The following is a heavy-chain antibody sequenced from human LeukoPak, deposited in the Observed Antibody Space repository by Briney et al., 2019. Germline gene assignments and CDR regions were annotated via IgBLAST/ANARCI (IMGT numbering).Heavy chain of an antibody. Sequence: GGSLRLSCAASGFTFDDYAMHWVRQVPGKGLEWVSGISWNSGSIDYADSVKGRFTISRDNAKNSLYLQMNSLRAEDTAVYYCARDSYYYDSSGGITFWGQGTLVTVSP. V-gene: IGHV3-9*01. CDR1: GFTFDDYA. CDR3: ARDSYYYDSSGGITF. CDR2: ISWNSGSI. J-gene: IGHJ4*02. D-gene: IGHD3-22*01.